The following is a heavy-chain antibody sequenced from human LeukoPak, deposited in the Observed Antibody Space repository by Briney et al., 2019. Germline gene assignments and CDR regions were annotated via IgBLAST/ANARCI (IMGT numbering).Heavy chain of an antibody. Sequence: GASRRLSCAASGFIFSNYAMSWVRQAPGKGLEWVSAITGSDDITYYADSVKGRFTISRDNSKNTLYLQVNSLRAEDTAIYYCAKWGDYDILTGYYDSDYWGQGTLVTVSS. J-gene: IGHJ4*02. CDR2: ITGSDDIT. D-gene: IGHD3-9*01. CDR3: AKWGDYDILTGYYDSDY. CDR1: GFIFSNYA. V-gene: IGHV3-23*01.